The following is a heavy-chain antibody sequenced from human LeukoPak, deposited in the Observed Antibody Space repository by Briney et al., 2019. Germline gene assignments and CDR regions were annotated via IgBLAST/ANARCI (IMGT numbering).Heavy chain of an antibody. J-gene: IGHJ4*02. Sequence: ASVKVSCKASGYTFTTYGITWVRQAPGQGLEWMGWISTYNGNTNYAQKFQGRVTMTTDTSTSTAYMELRSLRSDDTAVYYCARVSLVRIAAAGTMDYWGRGTLVTVSS. CDR2: ISTYNGNT. CDR1: GYTFTTYG. D-gene: IGHD6-13*01. V-gene: IGHV1-18*01. CDR3: ARVSLVRIAAAGTMDY.